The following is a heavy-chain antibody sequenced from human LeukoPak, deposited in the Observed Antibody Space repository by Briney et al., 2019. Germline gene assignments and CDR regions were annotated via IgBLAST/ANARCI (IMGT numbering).Heavy chain of an antibody. CDR1: GYSISSGFF. D-gene: IGHD2-2*01. V-gene: IGHV4-38-2*01. CDR2: IYHSGST. CDR3: ARRPYCTSTSCPPRHAFDI. Sequence: KPSETLSLTCAVSGYSISSGFFWGWIRQPPGRGLEWMGIIYHSGSTYYNPSLKSRVTISVDTSKNQFSLKLSSVTAADTAVYYCARRPYCTSTSCPPRHAFDIWGQGTMVTVSS. J-gene: IGHJ3*02.